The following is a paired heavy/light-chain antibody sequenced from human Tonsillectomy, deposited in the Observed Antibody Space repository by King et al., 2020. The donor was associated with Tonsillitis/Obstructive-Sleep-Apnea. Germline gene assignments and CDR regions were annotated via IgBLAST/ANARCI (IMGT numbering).Light chain of an antibody. CDR3: QNHNSAPLT. J-gene: IGKJ4*01. Sequence: DIQMTQSPSSLSASVGDRVTITCRASQGINNYLAWYQQKPGKVPELLIFAASTLQSGVPSRFSGSGSGTDFTLTISSLQPEDVATYYCQNHNSAPLTFGGGTKVEIK. CDR1: QGINNY. CDR2: AAS. V-gene: IGKV1-27*01.
Heavy chain of an antibody. CDR2: IYYDGTT. CDR3: ASDRRSLEWLLLFDN. V-gene: IGHV4-39*01. D-gene: IGHD3-3*01. CDR1: GGSISSSSYY. J-gene: IGHJ4*02. Sequence: QLQLQESGPGLVKPSETLSLTCTVSGGSISSSSYYWGWIRQPPGKGLEWIGSIYYDGTTYYSPSLKSRVTISVDTSKNQFSLKLSSVTATDTAVYFCASDRRSLEWLLLFDNWGQGTLVTVSS.